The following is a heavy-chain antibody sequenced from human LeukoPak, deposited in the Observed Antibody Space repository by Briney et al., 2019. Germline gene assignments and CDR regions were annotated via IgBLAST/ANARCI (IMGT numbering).Heavy chain of an antibody. CDR2: NYYSGST. Sequence: SETLSLTCTASGVSISSYYWSWIRQPPGKGLEGIESNYYSGSTNYNPSLKSRVTISLDTSKNQFSLKLSSVTAAATAVYYCARDLRGTNSWYFDLWGRGTLVTVSS. J-gene: IGHJ2*01. V-gene: IGHV4-59*01. D-gene: IGHD1-7*01. CDR3: ARDLRGTNSWYFDL. CDR1: GVSISSYY.